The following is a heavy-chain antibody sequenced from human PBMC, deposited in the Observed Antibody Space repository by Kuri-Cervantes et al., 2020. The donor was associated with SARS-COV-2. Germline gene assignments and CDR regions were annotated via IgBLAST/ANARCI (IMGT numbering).Heavy chain of an antibody. J-gene: IGHJ6*02. CDR3: ATRIRAAADGDFYGMDV. CDR2: IIPIFGTA. D-gene: IGHD6-25*01. V-gene: IGHV1-69*13. CDR1: GYTFTSYD. Sequence: SVKVSCKASGYTFTSYDINWVRQATGQGLEWMGGIIPIFGTANYAQKFQGRVTITADESTSTAYMELSSLRSEDTAVYYCATRIRAAADGDFYGMDVWGQGTTVTVSS.